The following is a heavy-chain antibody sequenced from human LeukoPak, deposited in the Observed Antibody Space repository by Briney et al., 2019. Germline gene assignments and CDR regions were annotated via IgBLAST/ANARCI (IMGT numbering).Heavy chain of an antibody. CDR2: IFGSGGST. Sequence: GGSLRLSCAASGFTFSSYAMYWVRQAPGKGLEWVSGIFGSGGSTHYADSVKGRFTISRDSSKNTVYLQMNSLRAEDTAVYYCAKTTTGYSSGRFPGWPVDYWGQGTLVTVSS. CDR1: GFTFSSYA. D-gene: IGHD6-19*01. J-gene: IGHJ4*02. CDR3: AKTTTGYSSGRFPGWPVDY. V-gene: IGHV3-23*01.